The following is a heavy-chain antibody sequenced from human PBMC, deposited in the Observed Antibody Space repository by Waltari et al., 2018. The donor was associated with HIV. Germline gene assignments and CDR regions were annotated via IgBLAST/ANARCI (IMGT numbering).Heavy chain of an antibody. CDR3: ARHKDYDYEESASFQV. D-gene: IGHD3-16*01. CDR1: GGSISGSAYY. Sequence: HLQLQESGPGLVKPSETLSLTCTVSGGSISGSAYYWAWVRQSQGTGLEWLVSISFIRNPDANPALKSRVTLAVDTSKTQCSLIIKSVTAADTAVYYCARHKDYDYEESASFQVWGRGTVVTVSS. J-gene: IGHJ4*02. CDR2: ISFIRNP. V-gene: IGHV4-39*01.